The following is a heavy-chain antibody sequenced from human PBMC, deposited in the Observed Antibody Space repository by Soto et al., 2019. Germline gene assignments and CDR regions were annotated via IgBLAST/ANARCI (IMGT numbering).Heavy chain of an antibody. CDR1: GFTFSNYG. D-gene: IGHD2-15*01. Sequence: GSLRLSCAASGFTFSNYGMHWVRQAPGKGLESVAVIWYDGSNKYYADSVKGRFTISRDNSKNTMYLQVNSLRAEDTAVYYCARDYSRYYGMDVWGQGTTVTVSS. J-gene: IGHJ6*02. V-gene: IGHV3-33*01. CDR2: IWYDGSNK. CDR3: ARDYSRYYGMDV.